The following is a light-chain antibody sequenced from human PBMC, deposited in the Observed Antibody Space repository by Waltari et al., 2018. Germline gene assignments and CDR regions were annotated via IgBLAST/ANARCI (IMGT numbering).Light chain of an antibody. J-gene: IGKJ1*01. CDR3: KRERQLPWT. Sequence: DIVMTQSPLSLPVSPGELASISCRSSQSLLHSSGYTFLDWYVQKPGQAPQTLIYLVSDRVSWFPTRFSGGGASKEVTLKHSRGEAGSVGVQYCKRERQLPWTFGQGTKVEIK. CDR1: QSLLHSSGYTF. V-gene: IGKV2-28*01. CDR2: LVS.